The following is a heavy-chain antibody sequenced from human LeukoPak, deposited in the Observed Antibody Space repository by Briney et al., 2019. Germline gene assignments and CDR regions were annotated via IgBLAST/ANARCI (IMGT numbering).Heavy chain of an antibody. Sequence: SETLSLTCTVSGGSISSGSHYWSWIRQPAGKGLEWIGRIYTSGSTNYNPSLKSRVTISVDTSKNQFSLKLSSVTAADTAVYYCARNMVRGEGWFDPWGQGTLVTVSS. CDR3: ARNMVRGEGWFDP. J-gene: IGHJ5*02. V-gene: IGHV4-61*02. CDR1: GGSISSGSHY. CDR2: IYTSGST. D-gene: IGHD3-10*01.